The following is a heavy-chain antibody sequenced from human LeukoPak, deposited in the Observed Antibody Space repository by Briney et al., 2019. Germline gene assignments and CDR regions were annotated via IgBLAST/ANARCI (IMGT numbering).Heavy chain of an antibody. J-gene: IGHJ4*02. CDR2: ISPNSGNT. D-gene: IGHD7-27*01. Sequence: ASVKVSCKASGYTFTSYDINWVRQATGQGLEWMGWISPNSGNTGYAQKFQGRVTMIRDTSIGTAYLELSSLKSEDTAVYYCARTPPNWGADYWGQGTLVTVSS. V-gene: IGHV1-8*01. CDR3: ARTPPNWGADY. CDR1: GYTFTSYD.